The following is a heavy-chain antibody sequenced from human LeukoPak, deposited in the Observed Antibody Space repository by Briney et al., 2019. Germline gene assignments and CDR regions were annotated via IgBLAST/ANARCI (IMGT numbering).Heavy chain of an antibody. Sequence: PGGSLRLSCAASGFTFSNYWMNWVRQAPGNGLEWVAVISYDGTNEYYVDSVKRRFTTSRDSSKNTLYLQMNSLRPDDTAVYYCAREYTTGWYDYWGQGTLVTVSS. D-gene: IGHD6-19*01. CDR1: GFTFSNYW. CDR2: ISYDGTNE. J-gene: IGHJ4*02. CDR3: AREYTTGWYDY. V-gene: IGHV3-30-3*01.